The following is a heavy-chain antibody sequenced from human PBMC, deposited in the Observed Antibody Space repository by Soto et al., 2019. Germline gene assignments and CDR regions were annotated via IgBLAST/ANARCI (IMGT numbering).Heavy chain of an antibody. CDR3: ASTYYDFWSGNYGMDV. CDR1: GYTFTSYD. D-gene: IGHD3-3*01. Sequence: ASVKVSCKASGYTFTSYDINWVRQATGQGLEWMGWMNPNSGNTGYAQKFQGRVTMTRNTSISTAYMELSSLRSEDTAVYYCASTYYDFWSGNYGMDVRGQGTTVTVSS. J-gene: IGHJ6*02. V-gene: IGHV1-8*01. CDR2: MNPNSGNT.